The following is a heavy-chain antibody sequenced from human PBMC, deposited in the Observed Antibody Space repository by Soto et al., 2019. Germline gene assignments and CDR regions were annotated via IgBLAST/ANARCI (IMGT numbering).Heavy chain of an antibody. D-gene: IGHD2-2*01. CDR2: ISYDGSNK. Sequence: QVQLVESGGGVVQPGRSLRLSCAASGFTFSSYAMHWVRQAPGKGLEWVAVISYDGSNKYYADSVMGRFTISRDNSKNTLVLQMNSLRAEDTAVYYCARDGLYCSSTSCYLDYWGQGTLVTVSS. V-gene: IGHV3-30-3*01. CDR1: GFTFSSYA. J-gene: IGHJ4*02. CDR3: ARDGLYCSSTSCYLDY.